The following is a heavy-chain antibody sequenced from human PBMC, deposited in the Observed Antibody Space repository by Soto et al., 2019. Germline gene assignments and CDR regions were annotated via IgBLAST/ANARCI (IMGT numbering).Heavy chain of an antibody. CDR2: TSYDGNNE. V-gene: IGHV3-30*18. CDR3: AKDKGVFNWATSYFDY. Sequence: GGSLRLSCAASGFTFSNYAMHWVRQAPGKGLEWVALTSYDGNNEYYTDSVKGRFTISRDNSKNTLFLQMNSPRPEDTAVYYCAKDKGVFNWATSYFDYWGQGALVTVS. J-gene: IGHJ4*02. CDR1: GFTFSNYA. D-gene: IGHD1-1*01.